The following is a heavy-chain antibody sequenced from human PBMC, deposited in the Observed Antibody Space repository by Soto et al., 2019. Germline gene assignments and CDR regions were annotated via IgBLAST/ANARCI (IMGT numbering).Heavy chain of an antibody. CDR1: GFTFDDYA. D-gene: IGHD1-26*01. J-gene: IGHJ6*02. CDR2: ISWNSGSI. CDR3: AKDLNAGGGPTNTAYYYYYYGMDV. V-gene: IGHV3-9*01. Sequence: PGGSLRLSCAASGFTFDDYAMHWVRQAPGKGLEWVSGISWNSGSIGYADSVKGRFTISRDNAKNSLYLQMNSLGAEDTALYYCAKDLNAGGGPTNTAYYYYYYGMDVWGQGTTVTVSS.